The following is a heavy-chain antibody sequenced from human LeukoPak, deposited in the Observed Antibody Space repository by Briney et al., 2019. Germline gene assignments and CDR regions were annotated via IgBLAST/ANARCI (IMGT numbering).Heavy chain of an antibody. CDR3: ARRQWDPPRWGYYYYYMDV. CDR2: IYTSGST. CDR1: GGSISSYY. Sequence: PSETLSLTCTVSGGSISSYYWSWIRQPPGKGLEWIGYIYTSGSTNYNPSLKSRVTISVDTSKNQFSLKLSSVTAADTAVYYCARRQWDPPRWGYYYYYMDVWGKGTTVTVSS. V-gene: IGHV4-4*09. J-gene: IGHJ6*03. D-gene: IGHD1-26*01.